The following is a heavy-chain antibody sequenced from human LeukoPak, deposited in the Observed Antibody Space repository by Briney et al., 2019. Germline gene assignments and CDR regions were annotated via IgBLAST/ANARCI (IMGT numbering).Heavy chain of an antibody. V-gene: IGHV1-18*04. CDR2: ISAYNGNT. D-gene: IGHD1-26*01. CDR1: GYTFTGHY. Sequence: GASVKVSCKASGYTFTGHYMHWVRQAPGQGLEWMGWISAYNGNTNYAQKLQGRVTMTTDTSTSTAYMELRSLRSDDTAVYYCARSSTPYSGSYNAFDIWGQGTMVTVSS. CDR3: ARSSTPYSGSYNAFDI. J-gene: IGHJ3*02.